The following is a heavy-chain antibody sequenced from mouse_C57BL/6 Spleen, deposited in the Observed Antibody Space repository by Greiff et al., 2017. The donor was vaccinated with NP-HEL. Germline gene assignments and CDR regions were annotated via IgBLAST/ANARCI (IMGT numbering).Heavy chain of an antibody. J-gene: IGHJ1*03. V-gene: IGHV1-55*01. CDR3: ARGEGSYYYGSYWYFDV. Sequence: QVQLQQPGAELVKPGASVKMSCKASGYIFTSYWITWVKQRPGQGLEWIGDIYPGSGSTNYNEKFKSKATLTVDTSSSTAYMQLSSLTSEDSAVYYCARGEGSYYYGSYWYFDVWGTGTTVTVSS. D-gene: IGHD1-1*01. CDR2: IYPGSGST. CDR1: GYIFTSYW.